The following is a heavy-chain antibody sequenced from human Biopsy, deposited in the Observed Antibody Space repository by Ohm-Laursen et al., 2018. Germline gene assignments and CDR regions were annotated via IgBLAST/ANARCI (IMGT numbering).Heavy chain of an antibody. CDR3: ARFPLGAYDDSGSYRAVEHWYFDL. Sequence: ASVKVSCKASGGTFTNHAVGWVRQAPGQGLEWVGSSIPLFNTANYADKFQGRVTLTADKSATTAYMELSSLRSEDTAIYYCARFPLGAYDDSGSYRAVEHWYFDLWGRGTLVTVSS. V-gene: IGHV1-69*06. J-gene: IGHJ2*01. D-gene: IGHD3-22*01. CDR1: GGTFTNHA. CDR2: SIPLFNTA.